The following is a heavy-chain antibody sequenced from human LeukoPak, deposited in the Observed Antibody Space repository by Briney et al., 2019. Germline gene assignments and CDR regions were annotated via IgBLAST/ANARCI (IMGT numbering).Heavy chain of an antibody. Sequence: PSETLSLTCTVSGGSVNNGGYFWNWIRQSPGKGLEWLGYVYSSGSPNYNPSLRSRVSMSVDTSKNQFSLKLSSVTAADTTVYYCASVSVSSAGYHFYYYGMDVWGKGTTVIASS. J-gene: IGHJ6*04. CDR2: VYSSGSP. V-gene: IGHV4-61*08. D-gene: IGHD6-25*01. CDR1: GGSVNNGGYF. CDR3: ASVSVSSAGYHFYYYGMDV.